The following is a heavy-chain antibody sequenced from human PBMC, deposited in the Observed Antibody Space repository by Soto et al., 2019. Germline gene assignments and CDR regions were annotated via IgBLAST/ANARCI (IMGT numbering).Heavy chain of an antibody. Sequence: SGPTLVNPTQTLTLTWTVSGFSLVTSGVGVAWIRQPPGKALEWLPLLYWDDGEQYSPSLKTRLNITKDTSKNQVVLTLTNVDPVDTATFFFKHRTAYDISTGYYPFDYWGQGSLVTVSS. J-gene: IGHJ4*02. V-gene: IGHV2-5*02. D-gene: IGHD3-9*01. CDR2: LYWDDGE. CDR1: GFSLVTSGVG. CDR3: KHRTAYDISTGYYPFDY.